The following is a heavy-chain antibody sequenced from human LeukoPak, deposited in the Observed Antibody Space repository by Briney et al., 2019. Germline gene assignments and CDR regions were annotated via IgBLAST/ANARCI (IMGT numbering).Heavy chain of an antibody. D-gene: IGHD4-17*01. CDR3: AKDGSTVIRYYFDY. CDR2: ISDNGDTT. CDR1: GFSFRSYV. Sequence: GGSLRLSCAASGFSFRSYVMSWVRQAPGKGLEWVSAISDNGDTTYYADSVEGRFTISRDNSKNTLYLQMNSLRAEDTAVYYCAKDGSTVIRYYFDYWGQGTLVTVSS. J-gene: IGHJ4*02. V-gene: IGHV3-23*01.